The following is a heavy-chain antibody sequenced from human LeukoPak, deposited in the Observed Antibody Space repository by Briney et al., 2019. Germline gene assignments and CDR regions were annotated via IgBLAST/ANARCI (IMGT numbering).Heavy chain of an antibody. Sequence: GGSLRLSCAASGFTFSSYWMHWVRQAPGKGLVWVSRINSDGSSTSYADSVKGRFTISRDNAKNMLYLQMNSLRAEDTAVYYCARAVYGGDFDYWGQGTLVTVSS. J-gene: IGHJ4*02. V-gene: IGHV3-74*01. D-gene: IGHD5/OR15-5a*01. CDR1: GFTFSSYW. CDR2: INSDGSST. CDR3: ARAVYGGDFDY.